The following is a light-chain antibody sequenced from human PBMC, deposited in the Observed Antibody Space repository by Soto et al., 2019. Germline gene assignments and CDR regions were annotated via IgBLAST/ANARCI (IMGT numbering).Light chain of an antibody. J-gene: IGKJ2*01. CDR2: GVT. V-gene: IGKV3-15*01. Sequence: EIVMTLSPDTLSVSPGDTATLSCRSSQNIHINLAWYQQKPGQAPTLLIYGVTARAPGVPARFSGSGYGTDFTLTIRSVQSGDFGVFYCQQYEGWPRTFGLGTKVEIQ. CDR3: QQYEGWPRT. CDR1: QNIHIN.